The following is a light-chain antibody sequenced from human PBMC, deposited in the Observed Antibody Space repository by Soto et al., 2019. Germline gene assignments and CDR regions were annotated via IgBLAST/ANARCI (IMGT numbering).Light chain of an antibody. Sequence: QSVLTQPASVSGSPGQSITISCTGTSSDVGGYNSVSWFQQHPGKAPKLMIFEVRNRPSGVSNRFSGSKSCNTASLTISGLQAEDEADYYCSSYTSSSSWVFGGGTKLTVL. CDR1: SSDVGGYNS. J-gene: IGLJ3*02. V-gene: IGLV2-14*01. CDR3: SSYTSSSSWV. CDR2: EVR.